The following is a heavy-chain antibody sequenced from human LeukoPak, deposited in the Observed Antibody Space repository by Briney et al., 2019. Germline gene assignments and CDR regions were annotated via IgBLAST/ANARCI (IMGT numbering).Heavy chain of an antibody. D-gene: IGHD3-10*02. J-gene: IGHJ4*02. CDR1: GYTFTSYD. CDR2: MNPNSGNT. Sequence: GSSVKVSFKASGYTFTSYDINWVRQATGQGLEWMGWMNPNSGNTGNAQKFQGRVTITRNTSISTAYMELSSLRSEDTAVYYCARARIGRVESYVRPFDYWGQGTLVTVSS. CDR3: ARARIGRVESYVRPFDY. V-gene: IGHV1-8*03.